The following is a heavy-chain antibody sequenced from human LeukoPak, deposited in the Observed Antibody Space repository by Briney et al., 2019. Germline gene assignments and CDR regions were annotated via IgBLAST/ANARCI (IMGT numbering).Heavy chain of an antibody. CDR1: GFPFSSYW. V-gene: IGHV3-7*04. CDR3: TRVGYIDEGIDY. J-gene: IGHJ4*02. D-gene: IGHD5-24*01. Sequence: GGSLRLSCVASGFPFSSYWMTWVRQAPGKGLEWVANIKQDGSKISYVDSVKGRFTISRDNAKNSLYLQMNSLRAEDTAIYYCTRVGYIDEGIDYWGQGTLVTVSS. CDR2: IKQDGSKI.